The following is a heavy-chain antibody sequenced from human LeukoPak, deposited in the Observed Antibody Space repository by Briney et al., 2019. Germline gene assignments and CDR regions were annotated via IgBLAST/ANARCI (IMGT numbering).Heavy chain of an antibody. CDR1: GYTFTSYG. V-gene: IGHV1-2*06. Sequence: ASVKVSCKASGYTFTSYGISWVRQAPGQGLEWMGRINPNSGGTNHAQKFQGRVTMTRDTSISTAYMELSRLRSDDTAVYYCARESAEGFDYWGQGTLVTVSS. CDR2: INPNSGGT. D-gene: IGHD4/OR15-4a*01. J-gene: IGHJ4*02. CDR3: ARESAEGFDY.